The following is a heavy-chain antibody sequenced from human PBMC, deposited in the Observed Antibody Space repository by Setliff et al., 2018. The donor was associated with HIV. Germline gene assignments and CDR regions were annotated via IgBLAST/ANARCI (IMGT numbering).Heavy chain of an antibody. CDR3: ASRVYYYDSSGYLREEGFDP. V-gene: IGHV4-4*08. CDR1: GGSISSHY. CDR2: IYHPGST. Sequence: PSETLSLTCTVSGGSISSHYWSWIRQPPGKGLEWMGEIYHPGSTQYNPSLKSRVTISVDTSNNKFSLNLSSLTAADAAVYYCASRVYYYDSSGYLREEGFDPWGQGTLVTVSS. D-gene: IGHD3-22*01. J-gene: IGHJ5*02.